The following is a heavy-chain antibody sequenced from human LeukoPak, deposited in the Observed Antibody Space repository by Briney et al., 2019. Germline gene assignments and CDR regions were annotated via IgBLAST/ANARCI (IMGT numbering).Heavy chain of an antibody. J-gene: IGHJ3*02. CDR3: AKTGIAAAGTRVLAFDI. Sequence: GGSLRLSCAASGFTFSSYAMSWVRQAPGKGLEWVSSISGSGGSTYYADSVKGRFTISRDKSKNTLYLQMNSLRAEDTAVYYCAKTGIAAAGTRVLAFDIWGQGTMVTVSS. CDR1: GFTFSSYA. V-gene: IGHV3-23*01. CDR2: ISGSGGST. D-gene: IGHD6-13*01.